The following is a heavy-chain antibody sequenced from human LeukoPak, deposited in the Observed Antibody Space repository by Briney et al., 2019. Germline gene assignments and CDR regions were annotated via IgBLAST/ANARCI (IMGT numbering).Heavy chain of an antibody. J-gene: IGHJ3*02. D-gene: IGHD3-3*01. V-gene: IGHV1-2*02. CDR2: INPNSGGT. CDR3: ARDEYYDFWSGLVVDRGGEAFDI. CDR1: GYTFTGYY. Sequence: ASVKVSCKASGYTFTGYYMHWVRQAPGQGLEWMGWINPNSGGTNYAQKFQGRVTMTRDTSISTAYMELSRLRSDDTAVYYCARDEYYDFWSGLVVDRGGEAFDIWGQGTMVTVSS.